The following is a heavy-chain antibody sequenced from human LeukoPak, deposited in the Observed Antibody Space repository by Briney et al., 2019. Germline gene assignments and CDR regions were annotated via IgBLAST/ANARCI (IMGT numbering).Heavy chain of an antibody. CDR1: GGSISSYY. V-gene: IGHV4-59*01. CDR2: IYYSGST. CDR3: ARDRGYYDILTGYFPAYYMDV. D-gene: IGHD3-9*01. J-gene: IGHJ6*03. Sequence: SETLSLTCTVSGGSISSYYWSWIRQPPGKGLEWIGYIYYSGSTNYNPSLKSRVTISVDTSKNQFSLKLSSVTAADTAVYYCARDRGYYDILTGYFPAYYMDVWGKGTTVTISS.